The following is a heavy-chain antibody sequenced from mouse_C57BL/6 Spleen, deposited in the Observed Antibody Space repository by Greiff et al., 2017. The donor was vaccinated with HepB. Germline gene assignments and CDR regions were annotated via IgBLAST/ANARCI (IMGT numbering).Heavy chain of an antibody. CDR3: ARQRGDYAMDY. CDR1: GFTFSSYG. V-gene: IGHV5-6*02. CDR2: ISSGGSYT. J-gene: IGHJ4*01. Sequence: DVKLVESGGDLVKPGGSLKLSCAASGFTFSSYGMSWVRQTPDKRLEWVATISSGGSYTYYPDSVKGRFTISRDNAKNTLYLQMSSLKSEDTAIYYCARQRGDYAMDYWGQGTSVTVSS.